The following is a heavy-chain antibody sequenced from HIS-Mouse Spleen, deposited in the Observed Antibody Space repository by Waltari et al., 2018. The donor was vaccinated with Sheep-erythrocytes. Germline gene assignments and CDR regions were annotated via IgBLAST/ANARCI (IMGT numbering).Heavy chain of an antibody. J-gene: IGHJ3*02. V-gene: IGHV3-15*01. CDR2: MKSKTDGGTT. CDR3: TAGPDAFDI. Sequence: EVQLVESGGGLVKPGGSLRLSCAASGFTFSNAWMSWVRQAPGKGLEWGGRMKSKTDGGTTDYAAPVKGRFTISRDDSKNTLYLQMNSLKTEDTAVYYCTAGPDAFDIWGQGTMVTVSS. CDR1: GFTFSNAW.